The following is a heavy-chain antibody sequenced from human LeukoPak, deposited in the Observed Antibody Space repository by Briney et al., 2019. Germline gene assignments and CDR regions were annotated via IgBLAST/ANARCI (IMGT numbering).Heavy chain of an antibody. D-gene: IGHD2-15*01. CDR1: GGSISGTSFY. V-gene: IGHV4-39*02. J-gene: IGHJ6*02. CDR3: ARGGASGYYYYYGMDV. CDR2: ISYSGST. Sequence: SETLSLTRTVSGGSISGTSFYWGWIRQPPGKGLEWVGSISYSGSTYYNPSLKSRVTISLDTSKNHFSLNLSSVTASDTAVYYCARGGASGYYYYYGMDVWGQGTTVTVSS.